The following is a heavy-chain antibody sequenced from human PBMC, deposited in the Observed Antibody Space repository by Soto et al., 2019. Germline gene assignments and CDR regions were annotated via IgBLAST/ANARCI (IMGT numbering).Heavy chain of an antibody. CDR1: GYTFTSYG. Sequence: QGQLVQSGAEVKKPGASVKVSCKASGYTFTSYGISWVRQAPGQGLEWMGWISAYNGNTNYAQKLQGRVTMTTDTSTSTAYMELRSLRSDDTAVYYCATVVVPAARVYYYYYMDVWGKGTTVTVSS. J-gene: IGHJ6*03. D-gene: IGHD2-2*01. CDR3: ATVVVPAARVYYYYYMDV. V-gene: IGHV1-18*01. CDR2: ISAYNGNT.